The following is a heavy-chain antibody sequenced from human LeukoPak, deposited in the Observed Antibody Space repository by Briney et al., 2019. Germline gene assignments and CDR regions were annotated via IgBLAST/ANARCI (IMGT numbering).Heavy chain of an antibody. CDR2: ISSSGSTI. J-gene: IGHJ6*02. CDR3: ARGPSNYDFVYYHYGVDV. D-gene: IGHD4-4*01. Sequence: PGGSLRLSCAASGFTFSDYYMSWIRQAPGKGLKWLSYISSSGSTIYYADSVKGRFTISRDNAKNSLYLQMNILRAEDTAVYYCARGPSNYDFVYYHYGVDVWGQGTTVTVSS. V-gene: IGHV3-11*01. CDR1: GFTFSDYY.